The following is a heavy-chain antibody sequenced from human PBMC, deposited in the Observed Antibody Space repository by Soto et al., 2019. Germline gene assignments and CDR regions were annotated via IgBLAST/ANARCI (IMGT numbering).Heavy chain of an antibody. D-gene: IGHD6-19*01. CDR2: INPNSGGT. CDR1: GYTFTGYY. CDR3: ARVAVAGKGYWFDP. J-gene: IGHJ5*02. Sequence: ASVKVSCKASGYTFTGYYMHWLRQAPGQGLEWMGWINPNSGGTNYAQKFQGRVTMTRGTSISTAYMELSRLRSDDTAVYYCARVAVAGKGYWFDPWGQGTLVTVSS. V-gene: IGHV1-2*02.